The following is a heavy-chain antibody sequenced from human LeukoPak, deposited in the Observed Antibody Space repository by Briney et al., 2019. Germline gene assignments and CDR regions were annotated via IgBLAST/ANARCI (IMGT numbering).Heavy chain of an antibody. CDR2: INHSGST. CDR3: ARGDNGGSNDY. Sequence: SETLSLTCAVYGGSSSGYYWSWIRQPPGKGLEWVGEINHSGSTNYNPSLKSRVTISVDTSKNQFSLKLSSVTAADTAVYYCARGDNGGSNDYWGQGTLVTVSS. J-gene: IGHJ4*02. V-gene: IGHV4-34*01. D-gene: IGHD4-23*01. CDR1: GGSSSGYY.